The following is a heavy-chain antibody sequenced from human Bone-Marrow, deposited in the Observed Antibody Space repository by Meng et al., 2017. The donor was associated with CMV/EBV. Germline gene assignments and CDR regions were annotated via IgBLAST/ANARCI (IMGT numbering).Heavy chain of an antibody. CDR2: ISAYNGST. CDR1: GYRFSDHY. V-gene: IGHV1-18*04. D-gene: IGHD3-3*01. J-gene: IGHJ4*02. CDR3: ARVLEAAHDY. Sequence: QVQLVQPGAEVKSPGASVKVSCQTSGYRFSDHYMHWVRQAPGQGLEWMGWISAYNGSTNYAQKLQGRVTMTTDTSTSTAYMELRSLRSDDTAVYYCARVLEAAHDYWGQGTLVTVSS.